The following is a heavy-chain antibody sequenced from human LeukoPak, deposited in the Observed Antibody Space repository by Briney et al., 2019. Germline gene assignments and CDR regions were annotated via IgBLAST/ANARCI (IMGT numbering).Heavy chain of an antibody. Sequence: GGSLRLSCAASGFTFSSYGMHWVRQAPGKGLEWVAVIWYDGSNKYYADSVKGRFTIYRDNSKNTLYLQMNSLRAEDTAVYYCARDRMAIAARPEGYWFDPWGQGTLVTVSS. CDR1: GFTFSSYG. D-gene: IGHD6-6*01. CDR3: ARDRMAIAARPEGYWFDP. V-gene: IGHV3-33*01. CDR2: IWYDGSNK. J-gene: IGHJ5*02.